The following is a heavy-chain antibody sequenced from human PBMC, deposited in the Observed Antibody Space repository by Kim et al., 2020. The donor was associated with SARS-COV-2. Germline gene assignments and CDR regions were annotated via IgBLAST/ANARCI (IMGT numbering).Heavy chain of an antibody. Sequence: GGSLRLSCAASGFTFDDYAMHWVRQAPGKGLEWVSGISWNSGSIGYADSVKGRFTISRDNAKNSLYLQMNSLRAEDTALYYCAKSIVATAPLFDYWGQGTLVTVSS. CDR1: GFTFDDYA. V-gene: IGHV3-9*01. CDR3: AKSIVATAPLFDY. J-gene: IGHJ4*02. CDR2: ISWNSGSI. D-gene: IGHD5-12*01.